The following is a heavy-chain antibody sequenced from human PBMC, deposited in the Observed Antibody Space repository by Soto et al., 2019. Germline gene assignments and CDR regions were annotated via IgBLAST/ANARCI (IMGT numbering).Heavy chain of an antibody. J-gene: IGHJ4*02. Sequence: GASVKVSCKASGYTFTSYGISWVRQAPGQGLEWMGWISAYNGATYSNPSLRSRVTVSVDTSNNQLSLRLKSLTAADTAVYYCAGLRVVPPAMWALDVWGQGTPVTVSS. D-gene: IGHD2-2*01. V-gene: IGHV1-18*01. CDR3: AGLRVVPPAMWALDV. CDR2: ISAYNGAT. CDR1: GYTFTSYG.